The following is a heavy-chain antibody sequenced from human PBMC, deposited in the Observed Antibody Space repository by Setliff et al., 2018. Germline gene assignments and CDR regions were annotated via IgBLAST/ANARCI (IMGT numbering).Heavy chain of an antibody. CDR2: ISSSGSSI. V-gene: IGHV3-48*01. J-gene: IGHJ6*03. Sequence: PGGSLRLSCVASGVKFSNYSMNWVRQAPGKGLEWVSYISSSGSSIYYGDSVKGRFTISRDSAKNSLYLRLNSLRAEDTAVYYCASNPRNDRSGGYFYDDPYYYYMDVWGKGTTVTVSS. CDR3: ASNPRNDRSGGYFYDDPYYYYMDV. CDR1: GVKFSNYS. D-gene: IGHD2-21*02.